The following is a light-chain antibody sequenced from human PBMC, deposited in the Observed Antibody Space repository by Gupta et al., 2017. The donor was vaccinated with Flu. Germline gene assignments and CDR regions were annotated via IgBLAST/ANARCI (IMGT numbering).Light chain of an antibody. CDR1: EDIRNG. CDR3: QQQNNCPWA. V-gene: IGKV1-17*02. Sequence: PSCVSASVGDRVTISCRAREDIRNGLGWYVQQPGLAPKRIISGASAWEMGVASRFSGSEYGTELTLTIRNRQPEDFAVYYCQQQNNCPWAFGQGTPVEV. CDR2: GAS. J-gene: IGKJ1*01.